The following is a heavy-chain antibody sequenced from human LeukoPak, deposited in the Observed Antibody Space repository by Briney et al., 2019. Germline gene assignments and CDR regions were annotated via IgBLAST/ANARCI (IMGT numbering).Heavy chain of an antibody. CDR3: AKDRPSSGSYYNEYYFDY. J-gene: IGHJ4*02. V-gene: IGHV3-9*01. Sequence: GGSLRLSCAASGFTFDDYAMHWVRQAPGKGLEWVSGISWNSGSIGYADSVKGRFTISRDNAKNSLYLQMNSLRAEDTALYYCAKDRPSSGSYYNEYYFDYWGQGTLVTVSS. CDR2: ISWNSGSI. CDR1: GFTFDDYA. D-gene: IGHD3-10*01.